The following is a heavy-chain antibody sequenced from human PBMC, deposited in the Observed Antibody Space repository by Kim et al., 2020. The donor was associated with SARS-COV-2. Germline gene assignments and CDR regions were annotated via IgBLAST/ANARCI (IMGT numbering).Heavy chain of an antibody. Sequence: ASVKVSCNASGYAFITSHIHWVRQAPGQGLEWMGIFTPSGGNTAYAQKFQGRVTMARDTSTSTAYMELSSLRSEDTAVYYCARDLHNSWCIDHWGQGTLVTVSS. CDR3: ARDLHNSWCIDH. CDR1: GYAFITSH. V-gene: IGHV1-46*01. D-gene: IGHD1-1*01. CDR2: FTPSGGNT. J-gene: IGHJ4*02.